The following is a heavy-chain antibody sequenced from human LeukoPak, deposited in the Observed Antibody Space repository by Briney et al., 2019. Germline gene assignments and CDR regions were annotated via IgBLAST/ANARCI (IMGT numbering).Heavy chain of an antibody. CDR1: GFTFSSSA. CDR3: AKDPASSGWYFSTSYPDY. J-gene: IGHJ4*02. CDR2: ISGGGGST. V-gene: IGHV3-23*01. Sequence: GGSLRLSCAASGFTFSSSAMSWVRQAPGKGLEWLSTISGGGGSTYYADSVKGRFTISRDNSKNTLYLHMKSLRAEDTAVYYCAKDPASSGWYFSTSYPDYWGQGTLVTVSS. D-gene: IGHD6-19*01.